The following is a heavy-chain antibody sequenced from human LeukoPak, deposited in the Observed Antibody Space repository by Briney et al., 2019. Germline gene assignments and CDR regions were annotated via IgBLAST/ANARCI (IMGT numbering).Heavy chain of an antibody. D-gene: IGHD3-3*01. Sequence: PGGSLRLSCAASGFTFSSYWMSWVRQAPGKGLERVANIKQDGSEKYYVDSVKGRFTISRDNAKNSLYLQMNSLRAEDTAVYYCARVSPLYYDFWSGYYPYYGMDVWGQGTTVTVSS. CDR2: IKQDGSEK. J-gene: IGHJ6*02. CDR3: ARVSPLYYDFWSGYYPYYGMDV. CDR1: GFTFSSYW. V-gene: IGHV3-7*01.